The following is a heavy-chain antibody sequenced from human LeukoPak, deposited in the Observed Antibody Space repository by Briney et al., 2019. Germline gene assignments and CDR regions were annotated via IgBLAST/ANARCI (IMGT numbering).Heavy chain of an antibody. J-gene: IGHJ4*02. CDR3: AKSGRFLEWLLFGY. D-gene: IGHD3-3*01. CDR1: GFTFSSYA. CDR2: ISGSGGST. Sequence: TGGSLRLSCAASGFTFSSYAMSWVRQAPGKGLEWVSAISGSGGSTYYADSVKGRFTISRDNSKNTLYLQMNSLRAEDTAVYYCAKSGRFLEWLLFGYWGQGTLVTVSS. V-gene: IGHV3-23*01.